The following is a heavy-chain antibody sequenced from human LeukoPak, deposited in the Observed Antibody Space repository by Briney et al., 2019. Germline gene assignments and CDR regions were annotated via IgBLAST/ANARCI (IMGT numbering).Heavy chain of an antibody. V-gene: IGHV3-48*04. D-gene: IGHD1-14*01. CDR2: ISSSSSTI. Sequence: GGSLRLSCAASGFTFSSYSMNWVRQAPGKGLEWVSYISSSSSTIYYADSVKGRFTISRDNAKNSLYLQMNSLRAEDTAVYYCATNPEGGPPYGVDVWGQGTTVTVSS. J-gene: IGHJ6*02. CDR3: ATNPEGGPPYGVDV. CDR1: GFTFSSYS.